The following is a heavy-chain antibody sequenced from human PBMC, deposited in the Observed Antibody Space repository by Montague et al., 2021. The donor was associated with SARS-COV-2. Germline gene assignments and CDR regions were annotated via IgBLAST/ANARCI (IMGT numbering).Heavy chain of an antibody. CDR3: ALAVAGRGGYDY. CDR1: GDSVSSNRAA. D-gene: IGHD6-19*01. V-gene: IGHV6-1*01. CDR2: TYYRSKWYY. Sequence: CAISGDSVSSNRAAWNWIRQSPSRGREWLGRTYYRSKWYYEYAVSLKSRITINPDTSKNQFSLQVKSMTPEDTAVYYCALAVAGRGGYDYWGQGTLVTVSS. J-gene: IGHJ4*02.